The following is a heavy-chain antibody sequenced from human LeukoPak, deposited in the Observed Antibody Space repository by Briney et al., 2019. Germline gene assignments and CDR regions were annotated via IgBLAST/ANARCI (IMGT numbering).Heavy chain of an antibody. Sequence: GASVTVSCTASGYTFTIYGISWVRQAPGQGLEWMGWISAYNGNTNYAQKLQGRVTMTTDTSTSTAYMELRSLRSDDTAVYYCARAGDYDFWSGPPRVYYYGMDVWGQGTTVTVSS. CDR2: ISAYNGNT. CDR1: GYTFTIYG. J-gene: IGHJ6*02. CDR3: ARAGDYDFWSGPPRVYYYGMDV. D-gene: IGHD3-3*01. V-gene: IGHV1-18*01.